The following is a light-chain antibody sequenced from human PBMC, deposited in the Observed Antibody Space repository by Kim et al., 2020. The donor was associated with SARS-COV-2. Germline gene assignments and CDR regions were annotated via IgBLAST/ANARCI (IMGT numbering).Light chain of an antibody. V-gene: IGLV3-21*04. CDR2: YDS. J-gene: IGLJ3*02. CDR3: QVWDSSSDNRV. CDR1: NIGSKS. Sequence: APGKTARITCGGNNIGSKSVHWYQQKPGQAHVLVIYYDSNRPSGIPERFSGSNSGNTATLTISRVEAGDEADYYCQVWDSSSDNRVFGGGTQLTVL.